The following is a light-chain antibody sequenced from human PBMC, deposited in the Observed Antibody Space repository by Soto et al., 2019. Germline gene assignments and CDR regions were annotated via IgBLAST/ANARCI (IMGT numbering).Light chain of an antibody. CDR2: GAS. V-gene: IGKV3D-15*01. J-gene: IGKJ5*01. Sequence: TVMTPSPAALFVSAWEVDPLAARSRDIVCSKLGWYQLKPGQAPRLLIYGASTRATGIPARFSGSGSGTEFTLTISSLQSEDFAVYYWQQYNNWPPITFGQGTRLEIK. CDR3: QQYNNWPPIT. CDR1: DIVCSK.